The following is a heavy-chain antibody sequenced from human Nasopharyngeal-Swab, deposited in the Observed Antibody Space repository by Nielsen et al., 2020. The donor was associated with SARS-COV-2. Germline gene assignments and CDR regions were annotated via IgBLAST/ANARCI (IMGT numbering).Heavy chain of an antibody. V-gene: IGHV2-70*01. CDR3: ARMVVAGNRWGRGYYYYGMDV. CDR1: GFSLSTGGVG. J-gene: IGHJ6*02. Sequence: SGPTLVKPTQTLTLTCTFSGFSLSTGGVGVGWIRQPPGKALEWLALIDWDDDKYYSTSLKTRLTISKDTSKNQVVLTMTNMDPVDTATYYCARMVVAGNRWGRGYYYYGMDVWGQGTTVTVSS. CDR2: IDWDDDK. D-gene: IGHD6-19*01.